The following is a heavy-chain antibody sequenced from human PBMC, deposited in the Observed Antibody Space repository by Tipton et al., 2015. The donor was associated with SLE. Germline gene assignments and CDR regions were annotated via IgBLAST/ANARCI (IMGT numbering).Heavy chain of an antibody. CDR2: INSGGGST. J-gene: IGHJ4*02. D-gene: IGHD3-10*01. CDR3: ARGGMVRGVIPFDY. CDR1: GFTLITYP. Sequence: SLRLSCSASGFTLITYPMHWVRQAPGKGLEYVSAINSGGGSTYYADSVKGRFIISRDNSRNTLYLQMNSLRAEDTAVYYCARGGMVRGVIPFDYWGQGTLVTVSS. V-gene: IGHV3-64*04.